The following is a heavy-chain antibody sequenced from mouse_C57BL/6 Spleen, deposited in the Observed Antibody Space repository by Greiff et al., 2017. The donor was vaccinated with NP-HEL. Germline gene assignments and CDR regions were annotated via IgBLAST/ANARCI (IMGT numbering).Heavy chain of an antibody. CDR2: IYPGSGST. D-gene: IGHD1-1*01. V-gene: IGHV1-55*01. J-gene: IGHJ4*01. CDR3: ARDENYYGSYAMDY. Sequence: QVQLQQPGAELVKPGASVKMSCKASGYTFTSYWITWVKQRPGQGLEWIGDIYPGSGSTNYNEKFKSKATLTVDTSSSTAYMQLSSLTSEDSAVYYCARDENYYGSYAMDYWGQGTSVTVSS. CDR1: GYTFTSYW.